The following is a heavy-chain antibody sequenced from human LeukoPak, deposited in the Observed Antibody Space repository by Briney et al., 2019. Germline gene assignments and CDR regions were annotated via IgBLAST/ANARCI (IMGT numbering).Heavy chain of an antibody. J-gene: IGHJ6*04. Sequence: GGSLRLSCAASGFTFSSYEMNWVRQAPGKGLEWVSYISSSGSTIYYADFVKGRFTISRDNAKNSLYLQMNSLRAEDTAVYYCAELGITMIGGVWGKGTTVTVSS. CDR1: GFTFSSYE. CDR3: AELGITMIGGV. CDR2: ISSSGSTI. V-gene: IGHV3-48*03. D-gene: IGHD3-10*02.